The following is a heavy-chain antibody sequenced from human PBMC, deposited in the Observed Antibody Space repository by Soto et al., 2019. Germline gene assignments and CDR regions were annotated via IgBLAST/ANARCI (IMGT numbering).Heavy chain of an antibody. D-gene: IGHD2-15*01. CDR2: IKSKSDGGTT. CDR1: GFTFSAAW. CDR3: TTDLWRIAVVVGSTGYFNP. V-gene: IGHV3-15*01. J-gene: IGHJ5*02. Sequence: PWGSLRLSCAASGFTFSAAWMSWVRQAPWKGLDWVGRIKSKSDGGTTEYAAPVRGRFTISRDDSKNTLYLQMNSLKTEDTAVYYCTTDLWRIAVVVGSTGYFNPWGQGTPVTVSS.